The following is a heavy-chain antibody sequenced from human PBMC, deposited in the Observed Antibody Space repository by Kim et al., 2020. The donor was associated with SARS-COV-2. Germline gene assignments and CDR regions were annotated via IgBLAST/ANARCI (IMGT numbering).Heavy chain of an antibody. CDR2: IYYSGST. D-gene: IGHD6-13*01. CDR1: GGSISSSSYY. Sequence: SETLSLTCTVSGGSISSSSYYWGWIRQPPGKGLEWIGSIYYSGSTYYNPSLKSRVTISVDTSKNQFSLKLSSVTAADTAVYYCARGIALYSSSWYDFGAFDYWGQGTLVTVSS. J-gene: IGHJ4*02. CDR3: ARGIALYSSSWYDFGAFDY. V-gene: IGHV4-39*07.